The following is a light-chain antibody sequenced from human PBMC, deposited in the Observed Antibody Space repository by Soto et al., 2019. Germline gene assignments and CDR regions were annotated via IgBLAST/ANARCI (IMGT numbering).Light chain of an antibody. J-gene: IGLJ2*01. CDR1: SSNIGSNP. CDR2: SNN. V-gene: IGLV1-44*01. CDR3: AVWDDSLNGVV. Sequence: QSVLTQPPSASGTPGQRVTISCSGSSSNIGSNPVNWYHQLPGTAPKLLIYSNNQRPSGVPDRFSGSKSGTSASLAISGLQSEDEADYYCAVWDDSLNGVVFGGGTKLTVL.